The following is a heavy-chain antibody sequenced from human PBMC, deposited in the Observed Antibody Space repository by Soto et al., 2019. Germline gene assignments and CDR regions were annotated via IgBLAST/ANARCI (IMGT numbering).Heavy chain of an antibody. CDR2: ISYDGSNK. CDR3: ARDTSLWFPHYYGMDV. V-gene: IGHV3-30-3*01. D-gene: IGHD3-10*01. J-gene: IGHJ6*02. Sequence: QVQLVESGGGVVQPGRSLRLSCAASGFTFSSYAMHWVRQAPGKGLEWVAVISYDGSNKYYADSVKGRFTISRDNSKNXLYRQMNSLRAEDTAMYYCARDTSLWFPHYYGMDVWGQGTTVPVSS. CDR1: GFTFSSYA.